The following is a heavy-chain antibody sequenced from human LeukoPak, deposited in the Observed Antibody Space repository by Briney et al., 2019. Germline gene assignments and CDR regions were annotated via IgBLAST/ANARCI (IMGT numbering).Heavy chain of an antibody. CDR3: ARDVTSYCGSGSYYKYYFDY. Sequence: PGGSLRLSCAASGFTFSSYSMNWVRQAPGKGLEWVSSISSSSSYIYYADSVKGRLTISRDNAKNSLYLQMNSLRAEDTAVYYCARDVTSYCGSGSYYKYYFDYWGRGTLVTVSS. J-gene: IGHJ4*02. V-gene: IGHV3-21*01. CDR1: GFTFSSYS. CDR2: ISSSSSYI. D-gene: IGHD3-10*01.